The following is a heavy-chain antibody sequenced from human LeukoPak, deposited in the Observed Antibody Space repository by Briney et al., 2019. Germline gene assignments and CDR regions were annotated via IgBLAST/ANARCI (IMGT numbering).Heavy chain of an antibody. V-gene: IGHV3-11*04. CDR3: ARMVRGAVFDY. D-gene: IGHD3-10*01. J-gene: IGHJ4*02. CDR2: ISSSGSTI. Sequence: GGSLRLSCAASGFTCSDYYMSWIRQAPGKGLEWVSYISSSGSTIYYADSVKGRFTISRDNAKNSLYLQMNSLRADDTAVYYCARMVRGAVFDYWGQGTLVTVSS. CDR1: GFTCSDYY.